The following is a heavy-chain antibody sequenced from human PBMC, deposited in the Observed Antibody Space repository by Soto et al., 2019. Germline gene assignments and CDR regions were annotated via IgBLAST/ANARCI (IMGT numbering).Heavy chain of an antibody. J-gene: IGHJ4*02. CDR2: MYHSGST. CDR1: GVSISSYC. D-gene: IGHD1-26*01. CDR3: ARATSYSGGYRDFFDY. Sequence: QVQLQESGPGLVKPSETLSLTCSVSGVSISSYCWSWIRQPPGKGLEWIGYMYHSGSTNYNPSLKSRVTILVDMSKNQFSLKLSSVTAADTAVYYCARATSYSGGYRDFFDYWGQGALVTVSS. V-gene: IGHV4-59*01.